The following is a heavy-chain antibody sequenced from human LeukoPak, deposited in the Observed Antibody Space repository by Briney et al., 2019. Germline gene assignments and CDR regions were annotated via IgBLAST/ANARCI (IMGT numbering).Heavy chain of an antibody. Sequence: GGSLSLSCAASGFTFSKYWMLWVRQAQGKGLESISRINTDGTVTTYADSVKGRFTVSRDSAENTMFLKMNSVRDEDTAVYYCATKQWLAPPPDSWGQGTPVTVSS. CDR3: ATKQWLAPPPDS. J-gene: IGHJ4*02. CDR2: INTDGTVT. CDR1: GFTFSKYW. V-gene: IGHV3-74*01. D-gene: IGHD6-19*01.